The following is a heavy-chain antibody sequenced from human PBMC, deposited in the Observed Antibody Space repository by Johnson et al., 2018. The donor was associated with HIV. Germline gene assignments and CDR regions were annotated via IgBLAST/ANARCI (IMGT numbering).Heavy chain of an antibody. J-gene: IGHJ3*01. V-gene: IGHV3-30-3*01. Sequence: QVPLVESGGGLVKPGGSLRLSCAASGFTFTFYAMHWVRQAPGKGLEWVAAISYDGSNKYYADSVKGRFTISRDNSKNTLYLQMNSLRAEDTAVYYCARVGASRFDAFHVWGQGTMVTVSS. CDR1: GFTFTFYA. CDR3: ARVGASRFDAFHV. CDR2: ISYDGSNK. D-gene: IGHD3-16*01.